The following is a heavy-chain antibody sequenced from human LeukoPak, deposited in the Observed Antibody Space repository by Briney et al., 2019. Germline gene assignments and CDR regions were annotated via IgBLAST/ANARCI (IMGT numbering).Heavy chain of an antibody. V-gene: IGHV4-4*02. CDR1: GGSITTTNW. D-gene: IGHD1-26*01. CDR2: VHLSGAT. J-gene: IGHJ4*02. Sequence: SGTLSLTCAVSGGSITTTNWWSWVRQPPGKGLEWIGEVHLSGATNYNLSLESRVSLSIDKSKNHLSLEVTSVTAADTAIYYCTRESGAFSPFGFWGQGTLVTVSS. CDR3: TRESGAFSPFGF.